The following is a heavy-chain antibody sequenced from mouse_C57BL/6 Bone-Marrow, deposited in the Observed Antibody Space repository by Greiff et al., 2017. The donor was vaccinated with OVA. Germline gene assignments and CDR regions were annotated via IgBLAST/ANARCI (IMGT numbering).Heavy chain of an antibody. CDR3: AMDLIITTVVAPYWYFDV. CDR1: GYSFTGYF. J-gene: IGHJ1*03. V-gene: IGHV1-20*01. CDR2: INPYNGDT. Sequence: EVKLQQSGPELVKPGDSVKISCKASGYSFTGYFMNWVMQSHGKSLEWIGRINPYNGDTFYNQKFKGKATLTVDKSSSTAHMELRSLTSEDSAVYYCAMDLIITTVVAPYWYFDVWGTGTTVTVSS. D-gene: IGHD1-1*01.